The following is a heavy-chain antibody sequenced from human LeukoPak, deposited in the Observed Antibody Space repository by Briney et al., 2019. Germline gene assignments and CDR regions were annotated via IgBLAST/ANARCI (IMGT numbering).Heavy chain of an antibody. CDR2: IRKDGSGK. V-gene: IGHV3-7*04. D-gene: IGHD3-10*01. CDR1: GFTFSSYW. Sequence: GGSLRLSCVGPGFTFSSYWMNWVRQAPGKGLEWVANIRKDGSGKYYVDSVKGRFTISRDNAKSSVYLQMNSLRGDDTAVYYCAGGTGWFIDDWGQGTLVTVSS. J-gene: IGHJ4*02. CDR3: AGGTGWFIDD.